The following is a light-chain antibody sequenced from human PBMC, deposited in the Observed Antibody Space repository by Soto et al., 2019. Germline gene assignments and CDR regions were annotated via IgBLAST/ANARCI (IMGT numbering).Light chain of an antibody. V-gene: IGLV2-14*01. J-gene: IGLJ2*01. Sequence: QSVLTQPASVSGSPGQSITISCTGTSSDVGGYNYFSWYQQHPGKAPKLMNYDVSNRPSVVSKRFSGSKSGNTASLTICVRQAEDDAYYYCSSYTSVSSGVFGGGTKLTVL. CDR2: DVS. CDR3: SSYTSVSSGV. CDR1: SSDVGGYNY.